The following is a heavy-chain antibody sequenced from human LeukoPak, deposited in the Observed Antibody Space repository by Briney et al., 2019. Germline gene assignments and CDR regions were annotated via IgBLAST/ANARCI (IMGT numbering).Heavy chain of an antibody. CDR2: IIPIFGTA. J-gene: IGHJ5*02. Sequence: SVKVSCTASGYTFTGYAIFWVRQAPGQGLEWMGGIIPIFGTANYAQKFQGRVTITADESTSTAYMELSSLRSEDTAVYYCARSVVVVPAAIPWFDPWGQGTLVTVSS. V-gene: IGHV1-69*13. CDR3: ARSVVVVPAAIPWFDP. D-gene: IGHD2-2*02. CDR1: GYTFTGYA.